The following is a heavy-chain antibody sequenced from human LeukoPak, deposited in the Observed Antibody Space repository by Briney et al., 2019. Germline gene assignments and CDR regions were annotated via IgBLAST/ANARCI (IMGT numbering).Heavy chain of an antibody. D-gene: IGHD5-18*01. CDR3: AKNIGTEISYGTDY. CDR2: ISWNSGSI. J-gene: IGHJ4*02. CDR1: GFTLDNYA. V-gene: IGHV3-9*01. Sequence: GGSLRLSCAASGFTLDNYAMGWVRHDPGKGMGWVSGISWNSGSIRYADSVKGRLTISRDTTKNCMYQQMNRQRGADTELNYYAKNIGTEISYGTDYWGQGTLVTVSS.